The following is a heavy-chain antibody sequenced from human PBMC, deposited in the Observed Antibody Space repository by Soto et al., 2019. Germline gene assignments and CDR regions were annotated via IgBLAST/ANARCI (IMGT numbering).Heavy chain of an antibody. D-gene: IGHD3-3*01. CDR1: GFTFNIYA. V-gene: IGHV3-30*03. J-gene: IGHJ6*02. Sequence: QVRLEESGVGVVQPGRSLRLSCVASGFTFNIYAIHWVRQAPGKGLEWVGVISSDGGNAYYADSVKGRFTISRDNSKNTLYLQMNNLRPEDTAVYYCARNPSDFWSGYVDYYYGMDVWGQGTTVTVSS. CDR3: ARNPSDFWSGYVDYYYGMDV. CDR2: ISSDGGNA.